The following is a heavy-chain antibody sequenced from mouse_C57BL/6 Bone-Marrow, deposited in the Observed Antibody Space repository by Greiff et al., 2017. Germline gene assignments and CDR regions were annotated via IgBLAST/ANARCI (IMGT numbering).Heavy chain of an antibody. CDR2: IDPSDSYT. CDR1: GYTFTSYW. J-gene: IGHJ2*01. V-gene: IGHV1-59*01. D-gene: IGHD1-1*01. Sequence: QVQLQQPGAELVRPGTSVKLSCKASGYTFTSYWMHWVKQRPGQGLEWIGVIDPSDSYTNYNQKFKGKATLTVDTSSSTAYMQLSSLTSEDSAVYYCARRDYGSSLVDFDYWGQGTTLTVSS. CDR3: ARRDYGSSLVDFDY.